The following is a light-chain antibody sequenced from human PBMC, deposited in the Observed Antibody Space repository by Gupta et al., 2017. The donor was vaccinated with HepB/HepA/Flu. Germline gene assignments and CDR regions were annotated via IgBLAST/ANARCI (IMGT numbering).Light chain of an antibody. J-gene: IGLJ2*01. CDR1: SSDVTNYNY. V-gene: IGLV2-14*03. CDR3: SSYTSSSAQVV. CDR2: DVS. Sequence: HSALTQPASVSGSPGQSITISCTGTSSDVTNYNYVSWYQQHPGKAPKLIIYDVSDRPSGVSNRFSGSKSGNTASLTISGLQAEDEALYHCSSYTSSSAQVVFGGGTKLTVL.